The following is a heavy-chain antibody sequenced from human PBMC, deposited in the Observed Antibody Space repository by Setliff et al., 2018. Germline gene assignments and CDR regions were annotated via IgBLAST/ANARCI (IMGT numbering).Heavy chain of an antibody. Sequence: ASVKVSCKASGYTFTSYAMHWVRQAPGQRPEWMGWINTGNANTKYSQKFQGRVTITRDASASTAYMELSSLRSEDTAVYYCARQPRGDWEYYFDYWGQGTLVTVSS. J-gene: IGHJ4*02. CDR1: GYTFTSYA. CDR2: INTGNANT. V-gene: IGHV1-3*04. CDR3: ARQPRGDWEYYFDY. D-gene: IGHD1-26*01.